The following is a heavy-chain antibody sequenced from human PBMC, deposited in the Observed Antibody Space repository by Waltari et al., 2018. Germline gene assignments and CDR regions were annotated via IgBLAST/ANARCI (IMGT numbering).Heavy chain of an antibody. CDR1: GFTFSGST. V-gene: IGHV3-73*01. D-gene: IGHD6-13*01. CDR2: IRSKTNNYAT. Sequence: EVQVVESGGGLVQPGGSLKLSCVTSGFTFSGSTIHWVRQTSGKWREWIGRIRSKTNNYATRYTASVEGRFTISRDDSDNTAYLQMSSLMTEDTAVYYCTGGAVTGTDFWGQGTLVTVSS. J-gene: IGHJ4*02. CDR3: TGGAVTGTDF.